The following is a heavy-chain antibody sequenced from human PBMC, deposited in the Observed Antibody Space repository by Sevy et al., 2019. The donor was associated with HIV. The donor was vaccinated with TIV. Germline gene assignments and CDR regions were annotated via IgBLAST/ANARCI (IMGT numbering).Heavy chain of an antibody. CDR2: IWHDGSNK. V-gene: IGHV3-33*01. CDR3: ARGDRECYENTGYYFDY. CDR1: GFTFTSYA. J-gene: IGHJ4*02. Sequence: GGSLRLSCAASGFTFTSYAMHWVRQAPGKGLEWVAVIWHDGSNKYYADSVKGRFTISRDSSKNTLFLLMNNLRAEDTAVYYCARGDRECYENTGYYFDYWGQGTLVTVSS. D-gene: IGHD5-12*01.